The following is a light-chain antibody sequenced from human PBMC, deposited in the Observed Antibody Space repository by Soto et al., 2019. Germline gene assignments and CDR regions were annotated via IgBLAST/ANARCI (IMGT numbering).Light chain of an antibody. CDR1: QSVSSN. J-gene: IGKJ1*01. Sequence: EIVMTQSPVTLSVSPGERATLSCRASQSVSSNLAWYQQKPGQAPRLLIYGASTRATGIPARFSGSGPGTEFTLTISSLQSEDFAVYYCQQYNNWPPWTFGQGTKVEIK. CDR3: QQYNNWPPWT. CDR2: GAS. V-gene: IGKV3-15*01.